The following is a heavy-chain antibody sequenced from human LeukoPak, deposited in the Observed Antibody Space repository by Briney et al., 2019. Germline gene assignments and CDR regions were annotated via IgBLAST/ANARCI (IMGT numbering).Heavy chain of an antibody. CDR2: ISSSSSTI. D-gene: IGHD5-12*01. J-gene: IGHJ3*02. V-gene: IGHV3-48*04. CDR1: GFTFSSYS. CDR3: ASSYVDIVATTGVAFDI. Sequence: GGSLRLSCAASGFTFSSYSMNWVRQAPGKGLEWVSYISSSSSTIYYADSVKGRFTISRDNAKNSLYLQMNSLRAEDTAVYYCASSYVDIVATTGVAFDIWGQGTMVTVSS.